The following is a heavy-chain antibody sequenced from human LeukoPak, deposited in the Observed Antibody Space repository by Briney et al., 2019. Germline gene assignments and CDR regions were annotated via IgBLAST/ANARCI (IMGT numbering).Heavy chain of an antibody. Sequence: PGGSLRLSCAASGFTFSSYSMNWVRQAPGKGLEWVSSISSSSSYIYYADSVKGRFTISRDKSKNTLCLQMNSLRGDDTAVYYCTKGSGFQLLEAFDIWGQGTMVTVSS. CDR1: GFTFSSYS. D-gene: IGHD2-2*01. CDR3: TKGSGFQLLEAFDI. J-gene: IGHJ3*02. V-gene: IGHV3-21*04. CDR2: ISSSSSYI.